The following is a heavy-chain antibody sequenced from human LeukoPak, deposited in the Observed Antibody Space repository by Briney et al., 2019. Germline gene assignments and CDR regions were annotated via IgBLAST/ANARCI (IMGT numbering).Heavy chain of an antibody. CDR1: GFTFSNYA. CDR2: ISGTGGST. V-gene: IGHV3-23*01. D-gene: IGHD1-7*01. Sequence: GGSLRLSCAASGFTFSNYAMSWVRQAPGKGLEWVAGISGTGGSTHYADSVKGRFTISRDNSKNTLYLQMNSLRAEDTAVYYCAKDPAGTTNWGQGTLVTVSS. CDR3: AKDPAGTTN. J-gene: IGHJ4*02.